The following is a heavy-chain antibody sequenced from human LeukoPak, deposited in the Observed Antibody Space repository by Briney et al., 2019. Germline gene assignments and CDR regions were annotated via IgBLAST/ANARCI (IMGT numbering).Heavy chain of an antibody. J-gene: IGHJ4*02. V-gene: IGHV4-59*12. D-gene: IGHD5-12*01. Sequence: SETLSITCTVSGGSISSYYWSWIRQPPGKGLEWIGYIYYSGSTNYNPSLKSRVTISVDTSKNQFSLKLSSVTAADTAVYYCARGVGYDPLGYWGQGTLVTVSS. CDR1: GGSISSYY. CDR3: ARGVGYDPLGY. CDR2: IYYSGST.